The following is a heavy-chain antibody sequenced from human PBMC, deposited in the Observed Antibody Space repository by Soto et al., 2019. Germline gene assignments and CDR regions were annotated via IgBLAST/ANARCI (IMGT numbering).Heavy chain of an antibody. CDR1: GGSISSSSYY. CDR3: ARVSGIYYYGMDV. D-gene: IGHD3-10*01. CDR2: IYYSGST. Sequence: PSETLSLTCTVSGGSISSSSYYWGWIRQPPGKGLEWIGSIYYSGSTYYNPSLKSRVTISVDTSKNRFSLKLSSVTAADTAVYYCARVSGIYYYGMDVWGQGTTVTVSS. V-gene: IGHV4-39*01. J-gene: IGHJ6*02.